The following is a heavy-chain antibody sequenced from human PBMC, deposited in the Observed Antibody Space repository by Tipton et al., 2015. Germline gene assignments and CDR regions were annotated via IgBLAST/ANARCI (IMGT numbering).Heavy chain of an antibody. D-gene: IGHD6-13*01. CDR2: ISWNGGST. V-gene: IGHV3-9*01. CDR3: AKDFRSSSWSSYFYGLDV. Sequence: SLRLSCAASGFTFDDYAMHWVRQTPGKGLEWVSGISWNGGSTGYGDSVKGRFTISRDNGKNFLYLQMNSLRAEDTALYYCAKDFRSSSWSSYFYGLDVWGQGTTVTVSS. J-gene: IGHJ6*02. CDR1: GFTFDDYA.